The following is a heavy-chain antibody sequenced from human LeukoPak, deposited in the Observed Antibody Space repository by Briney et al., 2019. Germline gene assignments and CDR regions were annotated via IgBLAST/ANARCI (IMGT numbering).Heavy chain of an antibody. CDR2: MNPNRSNT. Sequence: ASVKVSCKASGYTFTSYDINWVRQATGQGLEWMGWMNPNRSNTGYAQKFQGRVTMTRNTSISTAYMELSSLRSEDTAVYYCARQGIAAAGTEDYWGQGTLVTVSS. CDR3: ARQGIAAAGTEDY. D-gene: IGHD6-13*01. CDR1: GYTFTSYD. J-gene: IGHJ4*02. V-gene: IGHV1-8*01.